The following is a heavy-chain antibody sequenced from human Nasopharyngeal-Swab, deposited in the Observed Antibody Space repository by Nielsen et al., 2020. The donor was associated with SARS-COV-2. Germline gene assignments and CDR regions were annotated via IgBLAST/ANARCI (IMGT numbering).Heavy chain of an antibody. V-gene: IGHV3-69-1*01. CDR2: ISSSSYV. D-gene: IGHD3-3*01. J-gene: IGHJ6*02. Sequence: VCQAPGKGLEWVSSISSSSYVYYADSVKGRFTISRDNAKNSLYLQMNSLRAEDTAVYYCARDGLDYDFWSAYFMDVWGQGTTVTVSS. CDR3: ARDGLDYDFWSAYFMDV.